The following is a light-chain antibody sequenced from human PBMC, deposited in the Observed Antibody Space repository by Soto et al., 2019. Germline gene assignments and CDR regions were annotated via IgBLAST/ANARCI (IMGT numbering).Light chain of an antibody. J-gene: IGKJ1*01. CDR2: GAS. CDR3: QQYRSWPRT. V-gene: IGKV3-11*01. CDR1: QSVSSY. Sequence: ETVLTQSPATLSLSPGERATLSCRASQSVSSYLAWYQQKPGQAPRLLIYGASSRATGIPDRFSGSGSGTDFTLTISSLRPEDFAVYYCQQYRSWPRTFGQGTKVDIK.